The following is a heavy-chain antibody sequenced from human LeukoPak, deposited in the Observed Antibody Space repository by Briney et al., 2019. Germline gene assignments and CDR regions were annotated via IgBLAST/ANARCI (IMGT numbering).Heavy chain of an antibody. J-gene: IGHJ5*02. V-gene: IGHV4-4*02. CDR3: ARHGDIVVVPAASFDP. CDR1: GGSISSSNW. Sequence: PSETLSLTCAVSGGSISSSNWWSWVRQPPGKGLEWIGEIYHSGSTNYNPSLKSRVTISVDTSKNQFSLKLSSVTAADTAVYYCARHGDIVVVPAASFDPWGQGTLVTVSS. CDR2: IYHSGST. D-gene: IGHD2-2*01.